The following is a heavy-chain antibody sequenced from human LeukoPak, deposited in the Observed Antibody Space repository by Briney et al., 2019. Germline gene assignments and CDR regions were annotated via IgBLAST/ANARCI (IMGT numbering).Heavy chain of an antibody. Sequence: PSETLSLTCAVYGGSFSGYYWSWIRQPAGKGLEWIGRIYTSGSTNYNPSLKSRVTMSVDTSKNQFSLKLSSVTAADTAVYYCARDSGYSSTHYYYYYGMDVWGQGTTVTVSS. CDR3: ARDSGYSSTHYYYYYGMDV. J-gene: IGHJ6*02. CDR1: GGSFSGYY. D-gene: IGHD6-13*01. CDR2: IYTSGST. V-gene: IGHV4-4*07.